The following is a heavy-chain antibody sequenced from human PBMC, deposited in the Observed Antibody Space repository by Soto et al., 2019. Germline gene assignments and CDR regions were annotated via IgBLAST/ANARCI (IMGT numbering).Heavy chain of an antibody. CDR2: ISSSGSTI. J-gene: IGHJ4*02. CDR1: GFTFSDY. CDR3: ARDTVVFDY. D-gene: IGHD4-17*01. Sequence: PGGSLRLSCAASGFTFSDYMSWIRQAPGKGLEWVSYISSSGSTIYYADSVKGRFTISRDNAKNSLYLQMNSLRAEDTAVYYRARDTVVFDYWGQGTLVTVSS. V-gene: IGHV3-11*01.